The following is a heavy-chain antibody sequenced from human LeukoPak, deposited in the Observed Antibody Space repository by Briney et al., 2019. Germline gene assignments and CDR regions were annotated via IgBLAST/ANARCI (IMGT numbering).Heavy chain of an antibody. CDR3: ATGQGHGMDV. Sequence: GVSLRLSCAASAFTFSSNWMHWVRQAPGKGLVWVSRINSDGSSTSYADSVKGRFTISRDNAKNTLYLQRNSLRAEDAAVYYCATGQGHGMDVWGQGTTVTVSS. CDR2: INSDGSST. CDR1: AFTFSSNW. V-gene: IGHV3-74*01. J-gene: IGHJ6*02. D-gene: IGHD1-14*01.